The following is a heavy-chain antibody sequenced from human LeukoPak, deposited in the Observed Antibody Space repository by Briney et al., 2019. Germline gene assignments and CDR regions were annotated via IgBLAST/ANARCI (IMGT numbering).Heavy chain of an antibody. CDR1: GFXFDDYA. CDR3: AKGQTSRGATLDDAFDI. J-gene: IGHJ3*02. Sequence: GGSLRLSCAASGFXFDDYAMHWVRQAPGKGLEWGSLISGDGGSTYYADSVKGRSTISRDNSKNSLYLQMNSLRTEDTALYYCAKGQTSRGATLDDAFDIWGQGTMVTVSS. D-gene: IGHD3-10*01. V-gene: IGHV3-43*02. CDR2: ISGDGGST.